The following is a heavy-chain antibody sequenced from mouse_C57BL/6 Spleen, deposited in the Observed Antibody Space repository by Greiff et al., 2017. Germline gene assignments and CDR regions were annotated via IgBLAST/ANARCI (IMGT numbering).Heavy chain of an antibody. V-gene: IGHV6-3*01. CDR2: IRLKSDNYAT. J-gene: IGHJ1*03. CDR1: GFTFSNYW. Sequence: EVKLLESGGGLVQPGGSMKLSCVASGFTFSNYWMNWVRQSPEKGLEWVAQIRLKSDNYATHYAESVKGRFTISRDASKSSVYLQMKNLRAEDTGIYYCTGPRYYGSRSLYWYFDVWGTGTTVTVSS. D-gene: IGHD1-1*01. CDR3: TGPRYYGSRSLYWYFDV.